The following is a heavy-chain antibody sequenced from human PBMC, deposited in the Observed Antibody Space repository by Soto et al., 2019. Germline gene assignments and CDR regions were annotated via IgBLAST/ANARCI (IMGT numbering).Heavy chain of an antibody. Sequence: QVQLQESGPGLVKPSDTLSLTCAVSGYSISSSNWWGWIRQPPGKGLEWIGYIYYSGTTYYNPSLKSRVTTSVDTSKNRFSLKLTSVTAVDTAVYYCARREIQGPIDYWGQGTLVTVSS. CDR1: GYSISSSNW. D-gene: IGHD1-26*01. CDR2: IYYSGTT. J-gene: IGHJ4*02. V-gene: IGHV4-28*01. CDR3: ARREIQGPIDY.